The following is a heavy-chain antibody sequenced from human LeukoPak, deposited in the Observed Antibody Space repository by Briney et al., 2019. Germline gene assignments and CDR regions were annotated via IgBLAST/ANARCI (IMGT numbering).Heavy chain of an antibody. CDR3: VRQVYYYDSSGYYYYMDV. Sequence: GESLKISCKGSGYSFTSYWIGWVRQMPERGLEWMGIIYPGDSDTRYSPSFQGQVTISADKSINTAYLQWSSLKASDTAMYYCVRQVYYYDSSGYYYYMDVWGKGTTVTISS. CDR2: IYPGDSDT. D-gene: IGHD3-22*01. V-gene: IGHV5-51*01. J-gene: IGHJ6*03. CDR1: GYSFTSYW.